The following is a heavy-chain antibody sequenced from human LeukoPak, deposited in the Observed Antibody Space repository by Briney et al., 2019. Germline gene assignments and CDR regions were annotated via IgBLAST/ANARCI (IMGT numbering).Heavy chain of an antibody. CDR2: INSGGSGT. J-gene: IGHJ4*02. CDR1: GSTFSSYP. V-gene: IGHV3-23*01. D-gene: IGHD3-10*01. CDR3: AKAATFTMVRGVILYYFDY. Sequence: PGGSLRLSCAASGSTFSSYPMSWVRQAPGKGLEWVSTINSGGSGTFYADSVKGRFTISRDNPKNTLYLQMNTLRAEDTAVYYCAKAATFTMVRGVILYYFDYWGQGILVTVSS.